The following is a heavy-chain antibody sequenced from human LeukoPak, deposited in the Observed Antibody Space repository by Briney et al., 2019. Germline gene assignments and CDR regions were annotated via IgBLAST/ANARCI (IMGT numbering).Heavy chain of an antibody. CDR2: ISGSGGST. CDR3: AKVGQGVVVVPAAPVSY. V-gene: IGHV3-23*01. D-gene: IGHD2-2*01. CDR1: GFTFSSYA. J-gene: IGHJ4*02. Sequence: PGGSLRLSCAASGFTFSSYATSWVRQAPGKGLEWVSAISGSGGSTYYADSVKGRFTISRDNSKNTLYLQMNSLRAEDTAVYYCAKVGQGVVVVPAAPVSYWGQGTLVTVSS.